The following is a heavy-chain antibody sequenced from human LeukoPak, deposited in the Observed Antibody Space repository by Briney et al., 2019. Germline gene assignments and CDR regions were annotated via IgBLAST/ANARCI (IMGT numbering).Heavy chain of an antibody. V-gene: IGHV1-69*05. D-gene: IGHD3-22*01. CDR2: IIPIFGTA. Sequence: SVKVSCKASGGTFSSYAISWMRQAPGQGLEWMGGIIPIFGTANYAQKFQGRVTITTDESTSTAYMELSSLRSEDTAVYYCARDRLVPYYYDSSGYYAEFQHWGQGTLVTVSS. CDR1: GGTFSSYA. CDR3: ARDRLVPYYYDSSGYYAEFQH. J-gene: IGHJ1*01.